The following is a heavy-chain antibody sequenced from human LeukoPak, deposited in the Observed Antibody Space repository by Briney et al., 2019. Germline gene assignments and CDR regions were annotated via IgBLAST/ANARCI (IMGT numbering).Heavy chain of an antibody. CDR3: ARSHYYDSSGYYRIDY. CDR1: GYSFTSYW. V-gene: IGHV5-51*01. CDR2: IYPGDSDT. D-gene: IGHD3-22*01. Sequence: GESLKISCKGSGYSFTSYWIGWVRQMPGKGLEWMGIIYPGDSDTRYSPSFQCQVTISADNSISTAYLQWNSLKASETAIYYCARSHYYDSSGYYRIDYWGQGTLVTVSS. J-gene: IGHJ4*02.